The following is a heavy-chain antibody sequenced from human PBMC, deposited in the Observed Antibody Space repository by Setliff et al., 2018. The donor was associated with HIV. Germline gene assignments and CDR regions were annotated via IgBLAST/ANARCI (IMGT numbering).Heavy chain of an antibody. D-gene: IGHD5-12*01. Sequence: NLSLTCTVSGGSIDSGNYDWNWVRQPGGRGLEWIGRIYTRGSTKYSPTFESRVTMSLDTSKNQFSLNLRSVTAADTALYYCVRSGCNGNICYDSRGWLDSWGQGTQVTVSS. CDR3: VRSGCNGNICYDSRGWLDS. CDR1: GGSIDSGNYD. J-gene: IGHJ5*01. V-gene: IGHV4-61*02. CDR2: IYTRGST.